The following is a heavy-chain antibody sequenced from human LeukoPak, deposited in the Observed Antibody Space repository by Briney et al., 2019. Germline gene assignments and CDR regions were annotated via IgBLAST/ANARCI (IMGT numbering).Heavy chain of an antibody. J-gene: IGHJ4*02. CDR2: IRYDGSNK. Sequence: GGSLRLSCVASGFTFSNYGMHWVRQAPGKGLEWVTFIRYDGSNKYYADSVKGRFTVSRDNSKNMLYLQMTSLIPEDTAVYYCTKLVGATISDYWVQGTLVTVSS. CDR1: GFTFSNYG. V-gene: IGHV3-30*02. D-gene: IGHD1-26*01. CDR3: TKLVGATISDY.